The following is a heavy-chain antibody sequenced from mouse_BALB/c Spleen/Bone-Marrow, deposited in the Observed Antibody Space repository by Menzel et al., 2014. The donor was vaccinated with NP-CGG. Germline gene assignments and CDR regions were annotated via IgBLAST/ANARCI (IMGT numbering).Heavy chain of an antibody. CDR3: AREDYGSGFAY. D-gene: IGHD1-1*01. CDR1: GYAFTSYN. V-gene: IGHV1S135*01. Sequence: EVQLQQSGPELGKPGDSVKESCKASGYAFTSYNMNWVKQSHGKSLARIGHIDPYNGGTSYNQKFKGKATLTVDKSSSTAYMHLNSLTSEDSAVYYCAREDYGSGFAYWGQGTRVTVSA. J-gene: IGHJ3*01. CDR2: IDPYNGGT.